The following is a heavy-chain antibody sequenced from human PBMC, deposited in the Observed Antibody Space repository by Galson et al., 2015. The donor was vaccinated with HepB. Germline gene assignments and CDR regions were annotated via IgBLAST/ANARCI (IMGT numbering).Heavy chain of an antibody. CDR3: ARSTSSSGLGYFQH. D-gene: IGHD6-19*01. V-gene: IGHV4-4*02. CDR2: IYHSGST. J-gene: IGHJ1*01. CDR1: GGSISSSSW. Sequence: ETLSLTCAVSGGSISSSSWWSWVRQPPGKGLEWIGEIYHSGSTNYNPSLKSRVTISVDKSKNQFSLKLSSVTAADTAVYYCARSTSSSGLGYFQHWGQGTLVTVSS.